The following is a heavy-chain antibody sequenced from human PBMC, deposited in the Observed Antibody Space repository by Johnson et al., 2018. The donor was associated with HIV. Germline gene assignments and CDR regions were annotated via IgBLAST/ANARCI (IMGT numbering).Heavy chain of an antibody. Sequence: QVQLVESGGGLVQPGRSLRLSCAASGFTFSSYGMHWVRQAPGKGLEWVAVIWYDGSNKYYADSVKGRFTISRDNSKNTLYLEMNSLRAEDTGVYYCERDRAEVWNFDGFDIWGQGTMVTVSS. CDR1: GFTFSSYG. D-gene: IGHD1-7*01. CDR2: IWYDGSNK. CDR3: ERDRAEVWNFDGFDI. J-gene: IGHJ3*02. V-gene: IGHV3-33*01.